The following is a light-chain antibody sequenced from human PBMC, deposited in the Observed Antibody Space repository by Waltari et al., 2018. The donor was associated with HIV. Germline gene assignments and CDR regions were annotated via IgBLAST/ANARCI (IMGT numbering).Light chain of an antibody. V-gene: IGLV2-23*02. J-gene: IGLJ1*01. CDR1: RSDAGNYTY. Sequence: QSALTQPAAVSGSPGQPITLSCPGTRSDAGNYTYVSWYQQHPGKVPKLMIYDVSKRPSGVSNRLSGSKSGNTASLTISGLQAEDEADYYCCSYAGTNTYVFGSGTKVTVL. CDR2: DVS. CDR3: CSYAGTNTYV.